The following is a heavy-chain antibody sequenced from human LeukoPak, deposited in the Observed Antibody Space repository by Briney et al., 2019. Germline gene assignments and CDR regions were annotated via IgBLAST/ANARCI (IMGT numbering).Heavy chain of an antibody. J-gene: IGHJ4*02. D-gene: IGHD3-10*01. CDR1: GFTVSTNY. Sequence: PGGSLRLSCAASGFTVSTNYMSWVRQAPGKGLEWVSVIYSSGNTYYADSVKGRFTISRDNSKNTLYLQMNSLRAEDTAVYYCARDGSSLWFGELFYFDYWGQGTLVTVSS. V-gene: IGHV3-53*01. CDR2: IYSSGNT. CDR3: ARDGSSLWFGELFYFDY.